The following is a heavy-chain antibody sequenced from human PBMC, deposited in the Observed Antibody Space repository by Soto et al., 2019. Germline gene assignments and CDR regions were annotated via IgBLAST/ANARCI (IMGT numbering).Heavy chain of an antibody. CDR2: INHSGRT. D-gene: IGHD6-6*01. J-gene: IGHJ4*02. CDR3: ARGGRGSSSGFDY. V-gene: IGHV4-34*01. Sequence: SESLSLTCAVYGGSFCGYYWSWIRQPPGKGLEWIGEINHSGRTNYNPSLKSRVTISVDTSKNQFSLKLSSVTAADTAVYYCARGGRGSSSGFDYWGQGTLVTVSS. CDR1: GGSFCGYY.